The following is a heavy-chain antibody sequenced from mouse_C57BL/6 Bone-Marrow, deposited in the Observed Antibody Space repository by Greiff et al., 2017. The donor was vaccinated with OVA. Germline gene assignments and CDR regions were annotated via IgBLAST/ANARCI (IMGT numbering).Heavy chain of an antibody. CDR1: GYSITSGYD. CDR2: ISYSGST. CDR3: ARAQLGLFAY. Sequence: EVKLQESGPGMVKPSQSLSLTCTVTGYSITSGYDWHWIRHFPGNKLEWMGYISYSGSTNYNPSLKSRISITHDTSKNHFFLKLNSVTTEDTATYYCARAQLGLFAYWGQGTLVTVSA. V-gene: IGHV3-1*01. J-gene: IGHJ3*01. D-gene: IGHD4-1*02.